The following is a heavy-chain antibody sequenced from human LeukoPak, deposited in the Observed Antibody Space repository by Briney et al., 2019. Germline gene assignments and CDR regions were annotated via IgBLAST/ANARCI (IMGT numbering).Heavy chain of an antibody. D-gene: IGHD2-2*01. CDR2: ISGSGGST. CDR3: AKEGDIVVVPAAMQSDY. J-gene: IGHJ4*02. V-gene: IGHV3-23*01. CDR1: GFTFSNYA. Sequence: GGSLRLSCAASGFTFSNYAMTWVRQAPGKGLEWVSAISGSGGSTYYADSVKGRFTISRDNSKNTLYLQMNSLRAEDTAVYYCAKEGDIVVVPAAMQSDYWGQGTLVTVSS.